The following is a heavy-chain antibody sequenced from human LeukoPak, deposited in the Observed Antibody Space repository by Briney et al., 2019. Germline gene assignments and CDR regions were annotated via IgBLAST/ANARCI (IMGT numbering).Heavy chain of an antibody. V-gene: IGHV4-39*07. CDR2: IYYSGST. Sequence: SETLSLTCTVSGGSISSSSYYWGWIRQPPGKGLEWIGSIYYSGSTYYNLSLKSRVTISVDTSKNQFSLKLSSVTAADTAVYYCARTMGIATARHYFDYWGQGTLVTVSS. D-gene: IGHD6-25*01. CDR1: GGSISSSSYY. CDR3: ARTMGIATARHYFDY. J-gene: IGHJ4*02.